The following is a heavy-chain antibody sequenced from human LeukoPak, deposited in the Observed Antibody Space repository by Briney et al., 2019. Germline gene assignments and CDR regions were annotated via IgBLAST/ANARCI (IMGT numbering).Heavy chain of an antibody. D-gene: IGHD6-6*01. CDR1: GYSFTTYW. J-gene: IGHJ5*02. V-gene: IGHV5-51*01. CDR3: ARGEYGSNWPRPWFDP. Sequence: GESLKISCKGSGYSFTTYWIVWVRQMPGKGLEWMGIIYPGDSDTRYSPSFQGQVTISADKSISTAYLQWSSLKASDTAMYYCARGEYGSNWPRPWFDPWGQGTLVTVSS. CDR2: IYPGDSDT.